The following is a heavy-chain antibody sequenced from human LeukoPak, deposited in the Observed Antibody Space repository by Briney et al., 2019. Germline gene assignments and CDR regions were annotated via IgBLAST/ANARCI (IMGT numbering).Heavy chain of an antibody. CDR1: GNSVSSNSAA. J-gene: IGHJ4*02. V-gene: IGHV6-1*01. D-gene: IGHD3-10*01. CDR3: ARSISYYGSGTYHTYFDY. CDR2: TYYRSTWYT. Sequence: SQTLSLTCAISGNSVSSNSAAWNWIRQSPSRGLEWLGRTYYRSTWYTDYAVSVRSRITINPDTSKNQFSLKLRSVTAADTAVYYCARSISYYGSGTYHTYFDYWGQGTLVTVSS.